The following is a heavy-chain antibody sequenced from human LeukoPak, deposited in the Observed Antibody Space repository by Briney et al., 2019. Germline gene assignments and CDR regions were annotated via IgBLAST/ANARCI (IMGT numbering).Heavy chain of an antibody. CDR1: GGTTDDYG. CDR3: VKDLSSNWCSFDY. Sequence: GSLRLSCAASGGTTDDYGMSWVRQAPGKGLEWVSGINWDGTNTYYAESVKGRFTISRDSAEKSLYLQMNSLRDDDTAFYYRVKDLSSNWCSFDYWGQGTLVTVSS. J-gene: IGHJ4*02. V-gene: IGHV3-20*04. D-gene: IGHD6-13*01. CDR2: INWDGTNT.